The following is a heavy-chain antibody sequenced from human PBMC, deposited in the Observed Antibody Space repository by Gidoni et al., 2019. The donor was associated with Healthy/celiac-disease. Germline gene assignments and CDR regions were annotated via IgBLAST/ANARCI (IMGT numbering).Heavy chain of an antibody. CDR2: IRSKVNSYAT. V-gene: IGHV3-73*01. CDR1: GFTFSGSA. D-gene: IGHD6-6*01. Sequence: EVPLVESVGGLVQPGGSLKLSCAATGFTFSGSAMHGVRQASGKGLEGVGRIRSKVNSYATAYAASVKGRFTISRDDSKNTAYLQMNSLKTEDTAVYYCTSGGVSSSDVWGQGTTVTVSS. J-gene: IGHJ6*02. CDR3: TSGGVSSSDV.